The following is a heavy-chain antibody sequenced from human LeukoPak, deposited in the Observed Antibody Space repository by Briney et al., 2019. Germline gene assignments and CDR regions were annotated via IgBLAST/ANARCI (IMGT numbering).Heavy chain of an antibody. CDR3: ARDNVAAYYFDY. CDR2: ISAYNGNT. CDR1: GYTFTSYG. J-gene: IGHJ4*02. V-gene: IGHV1-18*01. Sequence: ASVKVSCKASGYTFTSYGISWVRQAPGQGLEWMGWISAYNGNTSYAQKLQGRVTMTTDTSTSTAYMELRSLRSDDTAVYYCARDNVAAYYFDYWGQGTLVTVSS. D-gene: IGHD6-19*01.